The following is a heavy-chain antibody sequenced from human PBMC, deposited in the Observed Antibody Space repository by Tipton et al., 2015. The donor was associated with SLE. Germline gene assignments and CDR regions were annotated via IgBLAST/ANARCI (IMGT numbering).Heavy chain of an antibody. CDR3: ARRPPSYCTNGVCEV. CDR1: GASITRSTYY. J-gene: IGHJ4*02. CDR2: IYYSGST. V-gene: IGHV4-39*02. D-gene: IGHD2-8*01. Sequence: LRLSCNVSGASITRSTYYWGWLRQPPGKGLEWIASIYYSGSTYSNPSLKSRVTISIDTWKNHFSLKLTSVTAADTAVYYCARRPPSYCTNGVCEVWGQGILVTVSS.